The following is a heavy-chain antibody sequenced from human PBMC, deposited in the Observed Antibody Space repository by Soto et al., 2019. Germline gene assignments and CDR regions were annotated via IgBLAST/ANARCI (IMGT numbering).Heavy chain of an antibody. CDR3: AKDRAYYDSSDY. CDR2: ISDGGSNK. Sequence: PGGSLRLSCAASGFTFSSYGMHWVRQAPGKGLEWVAVISDGGSNKYYADSVKGRFTISRDNSKNTLYLQMNRLRAEDTAVYHCAKDRAYYDSSDYWGQGTLVTVSS. V-gene: IGHV3-30*18. CDR1: GFTFSSYG. D-gene: IGHD3-22*01. J-gene: IGHJ4*02.